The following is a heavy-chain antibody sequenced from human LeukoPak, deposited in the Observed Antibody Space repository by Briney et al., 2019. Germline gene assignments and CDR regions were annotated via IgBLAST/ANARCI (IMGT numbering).Heavy chain of an antibody. D-gene: IGHD6-19*01. V-gene: IGHV3-30*02. Sequence: GGSLRLSCAASGFTFSSYGMHWVRQAPGKGLEWVAFIRYEGSNKYYADSVKGRFNISRDNSKNTLYLQMNSLRAEDTAVYYCAKDRSSGWSYSFDYWGQGTLVTVSS. CDR1: GFTFSSYG. CDR3: AKDRSSGWSYSFDY. CDR2: IRYEGSNK. J-gene: IGHJ4*02.